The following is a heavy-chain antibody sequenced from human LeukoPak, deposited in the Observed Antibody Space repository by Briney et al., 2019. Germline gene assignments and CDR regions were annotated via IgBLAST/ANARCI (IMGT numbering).Heavy chain of an antibody. D-gene: IGHD1-26*01. V-gene: IGHV3-15*01. Sequence: KSESDGGTTGYAAPVKGRFTISRDDSKNTLYLQMSSLKTEDTAVYYCATIHPDSGSYYTGWYFDLGGRGTLVIVPS. CDR3: ATIHPDSGSYYTGWYFDL. J-gene: IGHJ2*01. CDR2: KSESDGGTT.